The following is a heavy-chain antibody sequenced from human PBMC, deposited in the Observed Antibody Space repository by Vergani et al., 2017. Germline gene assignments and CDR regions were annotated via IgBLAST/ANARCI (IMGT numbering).Heavy chain of an antibody. CDR2: ISSGGGDI. CDR1: GFTFDTYT. Sequence: EVQLLESGGGLVQPGGSRRLSCAGAGFTFDTYTMAYVRQAPGKGLEWVATISSGGGDIFYADSVKGRFTISRDNSKNTLFLQMNSLKDEDTAVYYCTRDAVTIWEHIVVVTAPPVYYYYYYGMDVWGQGTTVTVSS. D-gene: IGHD2-21*02. V-gene: IGHV3-23*01. CDR3: TRDAVTIWEHIVVVTAPPVYYYYYYGMDV. J-gene: IGHJ6*02.